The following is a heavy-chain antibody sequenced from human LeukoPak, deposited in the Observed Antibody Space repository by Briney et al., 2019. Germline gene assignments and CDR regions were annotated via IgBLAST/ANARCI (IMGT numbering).Heavy chain of an antibody. Sequence: ASVKVSCKASGYTFTGYYMHWVRQAPGQGLEWMGWINPNSGGTNYAQKFQGRVTMTRDTSISTAYMELSRLRSDDTAVYYCATDSCSSTSCFFDYWGQGTLVTVSS. D-gene: IGHD2-2*01. CDR3: ATDSCSSTSCFFDY. CDR1: GYTFTGYY. V-gene: IGHV1-2*02. J-gene: IGHJ4*02. CDR2: INPNSGGT.